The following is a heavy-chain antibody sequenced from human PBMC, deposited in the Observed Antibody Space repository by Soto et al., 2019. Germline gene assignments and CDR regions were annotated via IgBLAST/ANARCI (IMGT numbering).Heavy chain of an antibody. CDR3: AKSDSSSWYLSAFDI. CDR2: ISYDGSNK. CDR1: GFTFSSYG. D-gene: IGHD6-13*01. V-gene: IGHV3-30*18. J-gene: IGHJ3*02. Sequence: GGSLRLSCAASGFTFSSYGMHWVRQAPDKGLERVAVISYDGSNKYYADSVKGRFTISRENSKNTLYLQMNSLRAEDTAVYYCAKSDSSSWYLSAFDIWGQGTMVTVSS.